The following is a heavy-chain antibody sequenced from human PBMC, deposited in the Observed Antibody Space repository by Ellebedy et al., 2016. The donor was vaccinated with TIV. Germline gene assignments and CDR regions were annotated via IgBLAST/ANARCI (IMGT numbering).Heavy chain of an antibody. Sequence: GSLRLXXTVSGGSFTSYYWSWIRQPPGKGLEWIGYVYYSGSTNYNPSLKSRVTISVDTSKNQFSLKLSSVTAADTAVYYCARVQQQLAPHYPAPRKTRYGMDVWGQGTTVTVSS. V-gene: IGHV4-59*12. CDR3: ARVQQQLAPHYPAPRKTRYGMDV. D-gene: IGHD6-13*01. J-gene: IGHJ6*02. CDR1: GGSFTSYY. CDR2: VYYSGST.